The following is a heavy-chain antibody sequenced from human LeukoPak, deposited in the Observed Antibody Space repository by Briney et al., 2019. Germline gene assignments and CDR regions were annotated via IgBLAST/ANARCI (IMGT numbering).Heavy chain of an antibody. Sequence: GGSLRLSCAASGSTFSSYWMSWVRLAPGKGLEWVANIKQDGSERYYVDSVKGRFTISRDNAKNSLFLQMSSLRAEDTAVYYCARGGYYSTFAYWGQGILVTVSS. CDR1: GSTFSSYW. CDR3: ARGGYYSTFAY. J-gene: IGHJ4*02. CDR2: IKQDGSER. V-gene: IGHV3-7*01. D-gene: IGHD3-22*01.